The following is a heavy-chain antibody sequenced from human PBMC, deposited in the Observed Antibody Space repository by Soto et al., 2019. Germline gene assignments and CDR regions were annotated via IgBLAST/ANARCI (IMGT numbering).Heavy chain of an antibody. CDR2: IVVGSGNT. D-gene: IGHD3-16*01. V-gene: IGHV1-58*02. J-gene: IGHJ6*02. Sequence: QMQLVQSGPEVKKPGTSVKVSCKASGFTFTRSAMQWVRQARGQRLEWIGWIVVGSGNTNYAQKFQERVTITRDMSTSTAYMELSSLRSEDTAVYYCAAEPLGFGYYSGMDVWGQGTTVTVSS. CDR3: AAEPLGFGYYSGMDV. CDR1: GFTFTRSA.